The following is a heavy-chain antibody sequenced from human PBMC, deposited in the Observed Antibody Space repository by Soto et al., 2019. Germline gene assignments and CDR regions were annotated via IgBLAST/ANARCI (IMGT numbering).Heavy chain of an antibody. J-gene: IGHJ6*02. V-gene: IGHV3-23*01. D-gene: IGHD3-10*01. CDR2: ISGSGGST. Sequence: SGGSLRLSCAASGFTFSSYAMSWVRQAPGKGLEWVSAISGSGGSTYYADSVKGRFTISRDNSKNTLYLQMNSLRAEDTAVYYCAKDFDYGSGSYRYYYGMDVWGQGTTVTVSS. CDR3: AKDFDYGSGSYRYYYGMDV. CDR1: GFTFSSYA.